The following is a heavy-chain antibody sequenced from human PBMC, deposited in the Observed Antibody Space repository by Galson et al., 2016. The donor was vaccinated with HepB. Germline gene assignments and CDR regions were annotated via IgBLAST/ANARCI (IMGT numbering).Heavy chain of an antibody. CDR3: ARGKSLLTMPWNYGLDV. Sequence: SLRLSCAASGFTFSIHDMHWVRQVTGKSLEWVSAIETAGDTYYPDSVKGRFTISRENAKNSLYLQMNDLRAGDTAVYYCARGKSLLTMPWNYGLDVWGKGTAVTVSS. CDR2: IETAGDT. CDR1: GFTFSIHD. J-gene: IGHJ6*04. D-gene: IGHD1-1*01. V-gene: IGHV3-13*01.